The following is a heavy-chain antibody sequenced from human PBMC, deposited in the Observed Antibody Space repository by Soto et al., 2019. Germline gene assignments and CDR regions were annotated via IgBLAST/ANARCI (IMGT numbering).Heavy chain of an antibody. J-gene: IGHJ4*02. Sequence: SETLSLTCTVSGGSISSSSYYWGWIRQPPGKGLEWIGSIYYSGSTYYNPSLKSRVTISVDTSKNQFSLKLSSVTAADTAVYYCARHAAVLDYSNYRVGGKQFDYWGQGTLVTVSS. D-gene: IGHD4-4*01. V-gene: IGHV4-39*01. CDR3: ARHAAVLDYSNYRVGGKQFDY. CDR2: IYYSGST. CDR1: GGSISSSSYY.